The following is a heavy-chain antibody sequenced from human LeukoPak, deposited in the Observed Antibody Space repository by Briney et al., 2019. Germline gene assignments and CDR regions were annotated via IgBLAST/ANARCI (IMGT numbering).Heavy chain of an antibody. CDR2: ISSNGGST. D-gene: IGHD2-2*01. V-gene: IGHV3-64*01. CDR1: GFTFSDYG. Sequence: GGSLRLSCAASGFTFSDYGMHWVRQAPGKGLEYVSTISSNGGSTYYANSVKGRFTVSRDNSKNTLYLQMGSLRADDMAVYYCARDGSSRPFDYWGQGTLVTVSS. J-gene: IGHJ4*02. CDR3: ARDGSSRPFDY.